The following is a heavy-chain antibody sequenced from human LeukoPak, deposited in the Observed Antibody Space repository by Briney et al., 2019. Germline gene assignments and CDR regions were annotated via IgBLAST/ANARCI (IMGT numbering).Heavy chain of an antibody. D-gene: IGHD6-19*01. Sequence: GGSLRLSCAASGFTFSIYAMHWVRQAPGKGLEHVSGISYNGSQTYYGNSVKDRFTISRDNAKNTLYFQMASLRADDMAVYYCVRDRGGSGWYYFDYWGQGTLVTVSS. CDR3: VRDRGGSGWYYFDY. J-gene: IGHJ4*02. CDR1: GFTFSIYA. CDR2: ISYNGSQT. V-gene: IGHV3-64*01.